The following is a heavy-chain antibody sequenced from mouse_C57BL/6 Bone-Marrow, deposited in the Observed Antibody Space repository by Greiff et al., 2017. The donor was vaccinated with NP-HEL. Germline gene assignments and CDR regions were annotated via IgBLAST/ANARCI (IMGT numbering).Heavy chain of an antibody. Sequence: VESEGGLVQPGSSMKLSCTASGFTFSDYYMAWVRQVPEKGLEWVANINYDGSSTYYLDSLKSRFIISRDNAKNILYLQMSSLKSEDTATYYCAREVGGVDYWGQGTTLTVSS. D-gene: IGHD1-1*02. V-gene: IGHV5-16*01. J-gene: IGHJ2*01. CDR3: AREVGGVDY. CDR1: GFTFSDYY. CDR2: INYDGSST.